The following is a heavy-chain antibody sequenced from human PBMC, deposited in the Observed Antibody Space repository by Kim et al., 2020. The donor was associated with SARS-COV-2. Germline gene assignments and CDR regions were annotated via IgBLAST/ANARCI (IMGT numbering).Heavy chain of an antibody. Sequence: KYSQKFQGRDTITRDTSASTAYMELSSLRSEDTAVYYCARGPGIAVAGDYWGQGTLVTVSS. D-gene: IGHD6-19*01. V-gene: IGHV1-3*01. CDR3: ARGPGIAVAGDY. J-gene: IGHJ4*02.